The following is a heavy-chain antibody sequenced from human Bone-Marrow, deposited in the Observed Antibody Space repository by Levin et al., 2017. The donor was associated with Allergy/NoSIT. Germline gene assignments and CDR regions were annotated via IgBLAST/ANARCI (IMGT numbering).Heavy chain of an antibody. V-gene: IGHV4-61*02. CDR2: IYTSGST. CDR1: GGSISSGSYY. J-gene: IGHJ6*03. Sequence: SETLSLTCTVSGGSISSGSYYWSWIRQPAGKGLEWIGRIYTSGSTNYNPSLKSRVTISVDTSKNQFSLKLSSVTAADTAVYYCARDILAAAGLSDYYYYMDVWGKGTTVTVSS. CDR3: ARDILAAAGLSDYYYYMDV. D-gene: IGHD6-13*01.